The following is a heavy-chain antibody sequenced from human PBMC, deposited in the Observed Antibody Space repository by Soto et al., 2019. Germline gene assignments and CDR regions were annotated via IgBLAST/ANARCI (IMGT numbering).Heavy chain of an antibody. V-gene: IGHV3-23*01. J-gene: IGHJ5*02. D-gene: IGHD6-19*01. CDR3: ARIAVAGTRFDP. CDR1: GFTFSSYA. Sequence: EVQLLESGGGLVQPGGSLRLSCAASGFTFSSYAMSWVRQAPGKGLEWVSAISGSGGSTYYADSVKGRFTISRDNSKNTLYRQMNSLRAEDTAVYYCARIAVAGTRFDPWGQGTLVTVSS. CDR2: ISGSGGST.